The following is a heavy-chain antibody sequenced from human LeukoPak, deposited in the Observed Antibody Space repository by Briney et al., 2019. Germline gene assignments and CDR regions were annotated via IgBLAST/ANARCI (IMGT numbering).Heavy chain of an antibody. D-gene: IGHD6-13*01. CDR1: GGSISSYY. CDR3: AGVQAIAAAGFDY. J-gene: IGHJ4*02. V-gene: IGHV4-59*01. CDR2: MDYSGSS. Sequence: SETLSFTCTVSGGSISSYYWSWIRQSPGKGLEWIAYMDYSGSSNYNPSLKSRVIISVDTSKNQVSLKLISVTAADTAVYYCAGVQAIAAAGFDYWGQGTLVTVSS.